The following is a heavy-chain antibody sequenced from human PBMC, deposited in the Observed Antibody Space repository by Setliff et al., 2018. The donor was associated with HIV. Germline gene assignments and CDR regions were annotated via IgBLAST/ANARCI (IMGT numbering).Heavy chain of an antibody. D-gene: IGHD1-1*01. CDR3: AREFPGFTNGFDY. J-gene: IGHJ4*02. Sequence: ASVKVSCKASANTFNSYILHWVRQAAGQGLEWVGRIAPSSGGIHYAQKIQDRVTMTRDTSTSTVYMDLSRLRSEDTAVYYCAREFPGFTNGFDYWGQGTLVTVSS. CDR1: ANTFNSYI. CDR2: IAPSSGGI. V-gene: IGHV1-46*02.